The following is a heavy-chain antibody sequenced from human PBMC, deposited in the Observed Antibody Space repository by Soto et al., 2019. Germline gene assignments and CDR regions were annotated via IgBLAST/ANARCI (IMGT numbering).Heavy chain of an antibody. CDR1: GGTFSSYA. Sequence: SVEFTCKASGGTFSSYAISWVRQAPGQGLEWMGGIIPIFGTANYAQKFQGRVTITADKSTSTAYMELSSLRSEDTAVYYCARSQDYYDFWSGPPSAYYYYGMDVWGQGTTVTVSS. J-gene: IGHJ6*02. CDR2: IIPIFGTA. V-gene: IGHV1-69*06. CDR3: ARSQDYYDFWSGPPSAYYYYGMDV. D-gene: IGHD3-3*01.